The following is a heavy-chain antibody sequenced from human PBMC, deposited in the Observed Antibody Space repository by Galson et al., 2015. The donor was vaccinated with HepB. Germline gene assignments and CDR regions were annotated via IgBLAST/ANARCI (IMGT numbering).Heavy chain of an antibody. CDR2: IYSGGST. J-gene: IGHJ4*02. CDR1: GLIVSSNS. D-gene: IGHD6-13*01. V-gene: IGHV3-53*01. CDR3: AREGSSWYFDY. Sequence: SLRLSCAASGLIVSSNSMSWVRQAPGKGLEWVSFIYSGGSTYYADSVKGRFTISRDNSKNTLYLQMNSLRAEDTAVYYCAREGSSWYFDYWGQGTLVTVSS.